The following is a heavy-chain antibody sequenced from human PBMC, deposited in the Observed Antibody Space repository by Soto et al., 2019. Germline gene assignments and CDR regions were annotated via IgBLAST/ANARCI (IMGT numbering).Heavy chain of an antibody. CDR1: GGSISSYY. J-gene: IGHJ5*02. CDR3: ARGYCFSTSCYIWDNWFDP. Sequence: QVQLQESGPGLVKPSETLSLTCTVSGGSISSYYWSWIRQPPGKGLEWIGYIYYSGRTNYNPSLKSRVTISVDTSKNQFSLKLSSVTAADTAVYYCARGYCFSTSCYIWDNWFDPWGQGTLVTVSS. CDR2: IYYSGRT. D-gene: IGHD2-2*02. V-gene: IGHV4-59*01.